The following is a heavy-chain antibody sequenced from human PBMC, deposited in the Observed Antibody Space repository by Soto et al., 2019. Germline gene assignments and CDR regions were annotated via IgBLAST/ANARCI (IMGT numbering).Heavy chain of an antibody. J-gene: IGHJ3*02. CDR1: GYTFTSYG. V-gene: IGHV1-18*01. CDR3: ARDLSDYRDGLPYAFDI. D-gene: IGHD4-17*01. CDR2: ISAYNGNT. Sequence: GASVKVSCKASGYTFTSYGISWVRQAPGQGLEWMGWISAYNGNTNYAQKLQGRVTMTTDTSTSTAYMELSSLRSEDTAVYYCARDLSDYRDGLPYAFDIWGQGTMVTVSS.